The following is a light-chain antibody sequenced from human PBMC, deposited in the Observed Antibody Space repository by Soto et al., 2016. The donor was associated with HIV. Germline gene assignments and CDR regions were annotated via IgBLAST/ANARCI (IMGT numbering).Light chain of an antibody. V-gene: IGKV1-9*01. Sequence: DIQMTQSPSSLSLSIGDRVSITCRASQDISSHLAWYQQKPGRAPQLLIFGASTLQSGVPSRFSGSGSGTEFTLTISRLQPEDFATYYCQQLKNYPLPFGGGPRVEIK. CDR1: QDISSH. CDR2: GAS. CDR3: QQLKNYPLP. J-gene: IGKJ4*01.